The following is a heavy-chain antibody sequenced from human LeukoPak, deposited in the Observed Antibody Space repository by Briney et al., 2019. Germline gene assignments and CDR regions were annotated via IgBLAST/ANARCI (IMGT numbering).Heavy chain of an antibody. V-gene: IGHV3-33*06. J-gene: IGHJ4*02. Sequence: PGGSLRLSCAASGFTFSSYGMHWVRQAPGKGLEWVAVIWYDGSNKYYADSVKGRFTISRDNSKNTLYLQMKSLRAEDTAVYYCAKDSYYDSSGYYRWGQGTLVTVSS. CDR3: AKDSYYDSSGYYR. CDR2: IWYDGSNK. CDR1: GFTFSSYG. D-gene: IGHD3-22*01.